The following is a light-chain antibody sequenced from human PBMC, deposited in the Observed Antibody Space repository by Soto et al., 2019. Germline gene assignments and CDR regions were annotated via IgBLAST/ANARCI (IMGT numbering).Light chain of an antibody. Sequence: QSVLTQPASVSGSPGQSITISCTGTSSDVGGYNYVSWYQQHPGKAPKLMIYEVSNGPSGVSNRFSGSKSGNTASLTISGLQAEDEADYYCSSYTSSSTDVVFGGGTKLTVL. V-gene: IGLV2-14*01. CDR2: EVS. CDR3: SSYTSSSTDVV. J-gene: IGLJ2*01. CDR1: SSDVGGYNY.